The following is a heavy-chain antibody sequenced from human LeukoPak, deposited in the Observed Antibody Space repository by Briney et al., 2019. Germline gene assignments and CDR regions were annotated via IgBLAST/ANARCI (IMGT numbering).Heavy chain of an antibody. Sequence: GGSLRLSCAGSGFTFRSYAMSWVRQSPVKGLEWVSAISDSGDGTYYADSVKARFTISRDNSKNTVYLEMSSLSAEDTAVYYCARVLLSNYDFWSGYSNWFDPWGQGTLVTVSS. V-gene: IGHV3-23*01. CDR1: GFTFRSYA. CDR2: ISDSGDGT. J-gene: IGHJ5*02. CDR3: ARVLLSNYDFWSGYSNWFDP. D-gene: IGHD3-3*01.